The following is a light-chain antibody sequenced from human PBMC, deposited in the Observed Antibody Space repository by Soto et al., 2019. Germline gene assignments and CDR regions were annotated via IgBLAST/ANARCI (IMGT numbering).Light chain of an antibody. CDR2: DVT. Sequence: QSALTQPASVSGSPGQSITISCSGTSNDVGGYNYVSWFQQHPGKAPKLMIYDVTNRPSGVSDRFSGSKSGNTASLTISGLQTEDEADYYCSSYTTSSTSLVFGGGTKLTVL. CDR1: SNDVGGYNY. V-gene: IGLV2-14*01. J-gene: IGLJ2*01. CDR3: SSYTTSSTSLV.